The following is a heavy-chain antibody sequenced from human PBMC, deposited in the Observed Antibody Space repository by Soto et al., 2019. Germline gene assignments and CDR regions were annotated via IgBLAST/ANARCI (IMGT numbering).Heavy chain of an antibody. CDR2: INPSGGST. J-gene: IGHJ4*02. V-gene: IGHV1-46*01. CDR1: GYTFTSYY. D-gene: IGHD3-22*01. CDR3: ARDRIEDSSDYALGY. Sequence: ASVKVSCKASGYTFTSYYMHWVRQAPGQGLEWMGIINPSGGSTSYAQKFQGRVTMTRDTSTSTAYMALSRLRSEDTAVYYCARDRIEDSSDYALGYWGQGTLVTVSS.